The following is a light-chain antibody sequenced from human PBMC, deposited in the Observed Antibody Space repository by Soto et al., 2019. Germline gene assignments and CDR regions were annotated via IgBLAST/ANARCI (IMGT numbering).Light chain of an antibody. V-gene: IGLV2-14*01. Sequence: QDALTQPASVSGSPGQSITISCTGASSYVGCYNYVSWYQQHPGKAPKLMIYEVSKRPSGVPDRFSGSKSGNTASLTISGLQAEDETDYYCFSYTSSGTYVFGAGTKVNVL. J-gene: IGLJ1*01. CDR3: FSYTSSGTYV. CDR2: EVS. CDR1: SSYVGCYNY.